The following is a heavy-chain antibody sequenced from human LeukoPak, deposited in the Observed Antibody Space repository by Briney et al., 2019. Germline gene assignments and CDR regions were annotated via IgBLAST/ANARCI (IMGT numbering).Heavy chain of an antibody. D-gene: IGHD3-22*01. CDR3: ARRRYYDGSGYLE. J-gene: IGHJ1*01. V-gene: IGHV4-38-2*01. CDR2: IYYSGRT. CDR1: GFTFSDYY. Sequence: GSLRLSCAASGFTFSDYYMSWIRQAPGKGLEWIGTIYYSGRTYYSPSFKRRVTMSVDPSNNHFSLNLRSVTAADTAVYYCARRRYYDGSGYLEWGQGTLLSVSS.